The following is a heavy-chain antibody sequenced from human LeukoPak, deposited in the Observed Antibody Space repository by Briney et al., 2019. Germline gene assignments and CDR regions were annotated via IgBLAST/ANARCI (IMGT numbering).Heavy chain of an antibody. V-gene: IGHV3-48*02. CDR2: ITSSSDPI. D-gene: IGHD7-27*01. J-gene: IGHJ4*02. Sequence: PGGSLRLSCATSGFTFSAYSMIWVRQTPGKGLECLSYITSSSDPIHYADSVKGRFTISRDNAEKLVHLQMNSLGDEDTAVYYCAAWGSGNYWGQGTLVTVSS. CDR1: GFTFSAYS. CDR3: AAWGSGNY.